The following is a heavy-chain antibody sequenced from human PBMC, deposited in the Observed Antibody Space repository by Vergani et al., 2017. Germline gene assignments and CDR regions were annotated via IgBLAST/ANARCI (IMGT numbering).Heavy chain of an antibody. J-gene: IGHJ6*03. Sequence: EVQLVESGGGLVQPGGSLRLSCAASGFTFSSYSMNWVRQAPGKGLEWVSYLSSSSSTIYYADSVKGRFTISRDNAKNSLYLQMNSLRAEDTAVYYCARDSTYYYYYMDVWGKGTTVTVSS. CDR1: GFTFSSYS. CDR3: ARDSTYYYYYMDV. V-gene: IGHV3-48*01. CDR2: LSSSSSTI.